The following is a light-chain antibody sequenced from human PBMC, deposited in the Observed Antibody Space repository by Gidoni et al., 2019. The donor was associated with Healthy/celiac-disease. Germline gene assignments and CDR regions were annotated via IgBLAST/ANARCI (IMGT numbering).Light chain of an antibody. CDR3: SAYTSSSTLIHVV. CDR2: EVS. V-gene: IGLV2-14*01. CDR1: SSDVGGYNY. Sequence: QSALTQPASVSGSPGQSITISCTGTSSDVGGYNYVSWYQQHPDKAPKLMIYEVSNRPSGVSNRFSGTESGNTASLTISGLQAGDDADYYCSAYTSSSTLIHVVFGGGTKLTVL. J-gene: IGLJ2*01.